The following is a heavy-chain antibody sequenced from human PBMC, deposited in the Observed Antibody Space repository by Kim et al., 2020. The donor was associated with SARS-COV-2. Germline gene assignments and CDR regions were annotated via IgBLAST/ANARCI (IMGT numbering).Heavy chain of an antibody. CDR1: VGSISSGGYY. Sequence: SETLSLTCTVSVGSISSGGYYWSWIRQHPGKGLEWIGYIYYSGSTYYNPSLKSRVTISVDTSKNQFSLKLISVTAADTAVYYCARGEYSSGWSNWFDPWGQGTLVTVSS. D-gene: IGHD6-19*01. CDR3: ARGEYSSGWSNWFDP. CDR2: IYYSGST. J-gene: IGHJ5*02. V-gene: IGHV4-31*03.